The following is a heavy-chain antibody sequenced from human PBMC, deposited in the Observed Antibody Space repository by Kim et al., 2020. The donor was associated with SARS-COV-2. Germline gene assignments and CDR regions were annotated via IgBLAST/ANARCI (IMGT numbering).Heavy chain of an antibody. D-gene: IGHD3-3*01. J-gene: IGHJ4*02. CDR3: AIVASKLRFLNFEY. V-gene: IGHV3-23*01. Sequence: YTDSVTGRFTISRDNSKNTLYLKLHRLRAEDTAVYYCAIVASKLRFLNFEYWGQGTLVSVSP.